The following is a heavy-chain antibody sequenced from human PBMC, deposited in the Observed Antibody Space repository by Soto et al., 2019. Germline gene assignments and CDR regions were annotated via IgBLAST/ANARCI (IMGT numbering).Heavy chain of an antibody. J-gene: IGHJ4*02. V-gene: IGHV3-23*01. D-gene: IGHD2-21*01. CDR2: IRGSGGET. CDR3: AQDRGWGVVSPSHDY. Sequence: EVQLLESGGGLVQPGGSLRVSCAGSGFTFRNFVMSWVRQAPGKGLEWVSAIRGSGGETFYADSVKGRFTISRDNSKNMLYLQMNSLRDEDTALYFCAQDRGWGVVSPSHDYWGQGTLVTVSS. CDR1: GFTFRNFV.